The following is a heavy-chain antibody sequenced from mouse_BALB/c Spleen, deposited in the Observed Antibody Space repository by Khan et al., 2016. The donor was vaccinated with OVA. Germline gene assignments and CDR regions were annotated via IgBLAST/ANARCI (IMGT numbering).Heavy chain of an antibody. CDR2: IWAGGST. D-gene: IGHD2-10*01. CDR3: DRENAYNGNYEAMDY. CDR1: GFSLSNYG. Sequence: QVQLKESGPGLVAPSQSLSITCSVSGFSLSNYGVNWVRQPPGKGLEWLGIIWAGGSTNYNSALMSKMSIRKDNAKSQVFLNMNSLQTDDTAMYYGDRENAYNGNYEAMDYWGQGTSVTGSS. V-gene: IGHV2-9*02. J-gene: IGHJ4*01.